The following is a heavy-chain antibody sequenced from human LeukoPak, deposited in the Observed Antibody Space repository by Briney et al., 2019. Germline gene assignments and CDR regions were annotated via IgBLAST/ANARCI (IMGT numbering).Heavy chain of an antibody. CDR2: IASDGSHT. J-gene: IGHJ3*02. CDR1: GFTFSTYF. Sequence: GRSLRLSCAASGFTFSTYFMHWVRQAPGKGLEWVADIASDGSHTFYVESVKGRFTISRGNSKNTLYLQMNSLRAEDTAVYFCARERQDTILHSGAFDIWGQGTMVTVSS. CDR3: ARERQDTILHSGAFDI. V-gene: IGHV3-30-3*01. D-gene: IGHD2-21*01.